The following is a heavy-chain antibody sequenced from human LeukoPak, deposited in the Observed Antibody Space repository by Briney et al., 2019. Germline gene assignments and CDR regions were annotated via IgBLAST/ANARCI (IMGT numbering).Heavy chain of an antibody. V-gene: IGHV4-59*08. CDR2: IYYSGST. Sequence: PSETLSLTCTVSGDSISGNYWTWIRQPPGKGLEWIGYIYYSGSTNYNASLKSRVTISVDTSKNQFSLKLSSVTAADTAVYYCARRRYFDYWGQGTLVTVSS. J-gene: IGHJ4*02. CDR3: ARRRYFDY. CDR1: GDSISGNY.